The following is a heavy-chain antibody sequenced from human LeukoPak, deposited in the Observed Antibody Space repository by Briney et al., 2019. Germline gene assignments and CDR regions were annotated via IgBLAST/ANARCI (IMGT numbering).Heavy chain of an antibody. CDR3: AKEPHPRYYYYYMDV. CDR1: GFTFSNHG. D-gene: IGHD1-14*01. Sequence: GGSLRLSCAASGFTFSNHGMTWVRQAPGKGLEWVSAVSATGSDTFYADSVKGRFTISRDNSKNTLFLQMTSLRAEDTAVYYCAKEPHPRYYYYYMDVWGKGATVTVSS. V-gene: IGHV3-23*01. J-gene: IGHJ6*03. CDR2: VSATGSDT.